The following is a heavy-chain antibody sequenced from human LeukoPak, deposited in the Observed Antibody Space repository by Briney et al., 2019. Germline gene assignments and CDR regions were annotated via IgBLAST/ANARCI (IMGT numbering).Heavy chain of an antibody. CDR2: INPKRGVT. D-gene: IGHD4-17*01. J-gene: IGHJ3*01. Sequence: VASVKVSCKASGYTFTDYYIHWMRQAPGQGLEWMGWINPKRGVTTYAQKFQGRVTMTRDTSITTAYMELTRLRSDDTTIYYCARERNYGDYGNAFDVWGQGTMVTVSS. CDR3: ARERNYGDYGNAFDV. CDR1: GYTFTDYY. V-gene: IGHV1-2*02.